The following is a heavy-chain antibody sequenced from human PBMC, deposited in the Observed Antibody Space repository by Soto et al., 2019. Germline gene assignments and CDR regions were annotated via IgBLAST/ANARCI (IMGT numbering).Heavy chain of an antibody. CDR3: ARDPHYDFWSGYMDV. V-gene: IGHV3-7*01. J-gene: IGHJ6*02. CDR1: GFTFSSYW. Sequence: GGSLRLSCAASGFTFSSYWMSWVRQAPGKGLEWVANIKQDGSEKYYVDSVKGRFTISRDNAKNSLYLQMNSLRAEDTAVYYCARDPHYDFWSGYMDVWGQGTTVTVSS. D-gene: IGHD3-3*01. CDR2: IKQDGSEK.